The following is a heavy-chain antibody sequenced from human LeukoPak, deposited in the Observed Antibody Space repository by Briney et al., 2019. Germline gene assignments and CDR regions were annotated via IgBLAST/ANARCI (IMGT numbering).Heavy chain of an antibody. CDR2: VYYTGST. D-gene: IGHD6-19*01. Sequence: SETLSLTCTVSGDSISTSSYYWGWLRQPPGKGLEWIGSVYYTGSTHYNPSLKSRVTMSVDTSKKQFYLTVTSVTAADTAAYFCARHYYRWYSNGWYINYFDYWGQGTLVTVSS. CDR3: ARHYYRWYSNGWYINYFDY. J-gene: IGHJ4*02. V-gene: IGHV4-39*01. CDR1: GDSISTSSYY.